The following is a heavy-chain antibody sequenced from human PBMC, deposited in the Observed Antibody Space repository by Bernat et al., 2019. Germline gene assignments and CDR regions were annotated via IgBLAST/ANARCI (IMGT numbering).Heavy chain of an antibody. V-gene: IGHV4-39*01. Sequence: QLQLQESGPGLVKPSETLSLTCTVSGGSISSSSYYWGWIRQPPGKGLEWIGSIYYNGNTYYKPSLRSRDTISVDTSKNQFSLKLTSMTAADTAVYFCARQEVRGDDAFDIWGQGTMVTVSS. J-gene: IGHJ3*02. D-gene: IGHD3-10*01. CDR2: IYYNGNT. CDR3: ARQEVRGDDAFDI. CDR1: GGSISSSSYY.